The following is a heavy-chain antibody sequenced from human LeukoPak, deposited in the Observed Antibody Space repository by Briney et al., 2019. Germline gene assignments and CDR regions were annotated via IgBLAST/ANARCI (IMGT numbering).Heavy chain of an antibody. CDR3: AKRSELERRGGDYYYYMDV. V-gene: IGHV3-30*02. J-gene: IGHJ6*03. D-gene: IGHD1-1*01. CDR1: GFTFSSYE. CDR2: IRYVGSNK. Sequence: PGGSLRLSCAASGFTFSSYEMNWVRQAPGRGLEWVAFIRYVGSNKFYADSVKGRFTISRDNSKNTLSLQMNSLRPEDTAVYYCAKRSELERRGGDYYYYMDVWGKGTTVTISS.